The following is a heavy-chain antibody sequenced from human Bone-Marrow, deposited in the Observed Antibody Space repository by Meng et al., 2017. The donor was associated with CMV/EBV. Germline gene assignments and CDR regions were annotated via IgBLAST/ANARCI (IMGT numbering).Heavy chain of an antibody. CDR2: IKQDGSEK. D-gene: IGHD4-17*01. CDR1: GLTFSSYW. J-gene: IGHJ6*02. CDR3: ARDFGTVTNYYGMDV. Sequence: GGSLRLSCAASGLTFSSYWMSWVRQAPGKGLEWVANIKQDGSEKYYVDSVKGRFTISRDNAKNSLYLQMNSLRAEDTAVYYCARDFGTVTNYYGMDVWGQGTTVTVSS. V-gene: IGHV3-7*01.